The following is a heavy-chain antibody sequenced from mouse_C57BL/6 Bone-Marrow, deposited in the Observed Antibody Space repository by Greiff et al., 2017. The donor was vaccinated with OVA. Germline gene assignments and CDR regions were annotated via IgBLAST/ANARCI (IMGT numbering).Heavy chain of an antibody. CDR2: INPNYGTT. Sequence: VQLQQSGPELVKPGASVKISCKASGYSFTDYNMNWVKQSNGKSLEWIGVINPNYGTTSYNQKFKGKATLTVDQSSSTAYMQLNSLTSEDSSVYYCAVYYGSSYRYFDVWGTGTTVTVSS. CDR3: AVYYGSSYRYFDV. D-gene: IGHD1-1*01. J-gene: IGHJ1*03. V-gene: IGHV1-39*01. CDR1: GYSFTDYN.